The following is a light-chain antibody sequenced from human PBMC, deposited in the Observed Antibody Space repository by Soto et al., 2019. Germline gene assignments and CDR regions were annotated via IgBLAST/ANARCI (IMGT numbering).Light chain of an antibody. V-gene: IGKV2-28*01. Sequence: DIVMTQSPLSLPVTPGEPASISCRSSQSLLHSNGYNYLDWYLQKPGQSPQLLIYLGSNRASGVPDRFSGSGSGTDFTLKISRVEAEDVGVYYWMQALQTPLTFGGGPKVEIK. J-gene: IGKJ4*01. CDR3: MQALQTPLT. CDR2: LGS. CDR1: QSLLHSNGYNY.